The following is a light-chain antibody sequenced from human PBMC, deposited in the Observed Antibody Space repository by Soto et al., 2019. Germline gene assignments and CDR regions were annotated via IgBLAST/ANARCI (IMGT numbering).Light chain of an antibody. V-gene: IGKV3-15*01. Sequence: EIQMTELPSTLPVSHRERVTLSCRASQSVSSNLAWYQQKPGQAPRLLIYGASTRATGIPARFSGSGSGTEFTLTISSLQSEDFAVYYCQQYNNWPRTFGQGTQVEIK. J-gene: IGKJ1*01. CDR2: GAS. CDR3: QQYNNWPRT. CDR1: QSVSSN.